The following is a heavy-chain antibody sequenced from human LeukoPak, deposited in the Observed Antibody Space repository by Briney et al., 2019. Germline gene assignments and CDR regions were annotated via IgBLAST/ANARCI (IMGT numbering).Heavy chain of an antibody. V-gene: IGHV3-48*01. Sequence: GGPLRLSCAASGFIFSNYNMNWVRQAPGKGLEWISYISSRTGTVYYADSVRGRFTISRDNGKKSLYLQMNSLRAEDSAVYYCARDWMVVRAAFDIWGQGTMVTVSS. CDR2: ISSRTGTV. CDR3: ARDWMVVRAAFDI. CDR1: GFIFSNYN. J-gene: IGHJ3*02. D-gene: IGHD2-21*01.